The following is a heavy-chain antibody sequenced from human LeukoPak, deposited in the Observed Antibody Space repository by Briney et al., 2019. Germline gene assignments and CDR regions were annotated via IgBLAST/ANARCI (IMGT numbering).Heavy chain of an antibody. D-gene: IGHD6-13*01. CDR2: INPNSGVT. CDR1: GYTFTDYY. J-gene: IGHJ4*02. V-gene: IGHV1-2*02. CDR3: ARSRGLFSSWYADY. Sequence: ASVKVSCKASGYTFTDYYMHWVRQAPGQGLEWMGWINPNSGVTNYAQKFQGRVTMTRDTSISTAYMELSRLRSDDTAVYSCARSRGLFSSWYADYWGQGTLVTVSS.